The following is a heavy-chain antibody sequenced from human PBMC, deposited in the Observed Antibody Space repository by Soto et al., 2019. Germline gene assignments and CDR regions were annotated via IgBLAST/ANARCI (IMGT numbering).Heavy chain of an antibody. CDR3: ARVGLGYCSSSNCYDYFYYMDV. D-gene: IGHD2-2*01. Sequence: AWSLTLSCVATGFTFSSYLITSGRHAGGKGLEWVSSIGGNSDSSTYYVDSLKGRFTIARDDAKNSLDLEMDSLGAEDTVVYYCARVGLGYCSSSNCYDYFYYMDVWGKGTTVTVSS. CDR1: GFTFSSYL. J-gene: IGHJ6*03. V-gene: IGHV3-21*06. CDR2: IGGNSDSST.